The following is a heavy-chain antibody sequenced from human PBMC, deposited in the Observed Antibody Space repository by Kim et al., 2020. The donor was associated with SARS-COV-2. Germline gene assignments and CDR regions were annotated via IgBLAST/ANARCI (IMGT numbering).Heavy chain of an antibody. J-gene: IGHJ4*02. Sequence: SETLSLTCAVYGGSLSGYFWSWIRQPPGKGLEWIGEINHSGFTNYNSSLTSRLTISVDTSKNQVSLKLTSVTAADSAVYYCARLAGFAGFKVNDQWGQGT. CDR1: GGSLSGYF. CDR3: ARLAGFAGFKVNDQ. D-gene: IGHD3-22*01. V-gene: IGHV4-34*01. CDR2: INHSGFT.